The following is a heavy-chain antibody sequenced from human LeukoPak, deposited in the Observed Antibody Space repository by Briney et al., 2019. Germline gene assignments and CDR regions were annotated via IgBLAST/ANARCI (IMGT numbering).Heavy chain of an antibody. D-gene: IGHD3-16*02. V-gene: IGHV1-2*02. J-gene: IGHJ4*02. Sequence: ASVKVSCKASGYTFTGYYMHWVRQAPGQGLEWMGWINPNSGGTNYAQKFQGRVIMTRDTSISTAYMELSRLRSDDTAVYYCARGAAMITFGGVIVIPNVYYFDYWGQGTLVTVSS. CDR2: INPNSGGT. CDR1: GYTFTGYY. CDR3: ARGAAMITFGGVIVIPNVYYFDY.